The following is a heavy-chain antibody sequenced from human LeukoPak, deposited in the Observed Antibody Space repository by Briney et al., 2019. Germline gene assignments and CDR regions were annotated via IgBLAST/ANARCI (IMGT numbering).Heavy chain of an antibody. CDR2: IYTSGST. D-gene: IGHD2-21*02. Sequence: SETLSLTCTVSGGSISSYYWSWIRQPAGKGLEWIGRIYTSGSTNYNTSLKSRVTMSVDTSKNQFSLKLSSVTAADTAVYYCAREPPIVTGRAFDIWGQGTMVTVSS. CDR1: GGSISSYY. J-gene: IGHJ3*02. V-gene: IGHV4-4*07. CDR3: AREPPIVTGRAFDI.